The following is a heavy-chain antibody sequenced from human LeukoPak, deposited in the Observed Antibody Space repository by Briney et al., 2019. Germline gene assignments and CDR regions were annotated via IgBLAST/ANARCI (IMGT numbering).Heavy chain of an antibody. CDR3: ARHKPSGSGSFAPYYFYY. Sequence: SETLSLTCTVSGDSISSFYWYWIRQPPGKGLEWIGYIYYSGSTDYNPSLKSRVTISVDTPKNQFSLQLSSVTAADTVVYYCARHKPSGSGSFAPYYFYYWGQGTLVTVSS. J-gene: IGHJ4*02. CDR1: GDSISSFY. V-gene: IGHV4-59*08. CDR2: IYYSGST. D-gene: IGHD3-10*01.